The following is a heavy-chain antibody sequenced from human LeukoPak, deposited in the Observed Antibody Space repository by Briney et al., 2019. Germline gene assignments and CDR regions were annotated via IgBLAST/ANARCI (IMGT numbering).Heavy chain of an antibody. CDR3: AKDHTATHLFDY. CDR1: GFTFSSYG. V-gene: IGHV3-30*02. CDR2: IRYDGSNK. J-gene: IGHJ4*02. Sequence: GGSLRLSCAASGFTFSSYGMHWVRQAPGKGLEWVAFIRYDGSNKYYADSVKGRFTISRDNSKNTLYLQMNSLRAEDTAVYYCAKDHTATHLFDYWGQGTLVTVSS. D-gene: IGHD5-18*01.